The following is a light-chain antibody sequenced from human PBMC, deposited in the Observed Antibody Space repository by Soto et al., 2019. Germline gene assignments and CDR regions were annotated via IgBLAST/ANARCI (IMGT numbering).Light chain of an antibody. Sequence: DIQMTQSPSSVSASVGDRVTITCRASQSISSWLAWYQQTPGKAPTLLIYAAATLQSGVPARFSGSGSGTHFTLTISSLQPEDFVTYYCQRANSFPRTFGQGTKVDIK. CDR3: QRANSFPRT. CDR2: AAA. V-gene: IGKV1-12*01. J-gene: IGKJ1*01. CDR1: QSISSW.